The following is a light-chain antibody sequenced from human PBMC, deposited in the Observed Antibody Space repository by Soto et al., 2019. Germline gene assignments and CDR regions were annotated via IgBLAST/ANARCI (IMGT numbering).Light chain of an antibody. Sequence: NFMLTQPHSVSESPGKTVTISCTGSSGSIATNHVQWYQQRPGSAPTTVIYEDNQRPSGVPDRFSGSIDSSSNSASLTISGLKTEDEADYYCQSYDGTYVVFGGGTKVTVL. CDR1: SGSIATNH. CDR2: EDN. J-gene: IGLJ2*01. CDR3: QSYDGTYVV. V-gene: IGLV6-57*02.